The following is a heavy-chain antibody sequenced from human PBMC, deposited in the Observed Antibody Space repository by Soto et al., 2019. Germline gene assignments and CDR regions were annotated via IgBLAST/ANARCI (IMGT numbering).Heavy chain of an antibody. Sequence: SETLSLTCTVSGGSISSGDYYWSWIRQPPGKGLEWIGYIYYSGSTYYNPSPKSRVTISVDTSKNQFSLKLSSVTAADTAVYYCARSQTTVTSYDYCGQGTLVPVSS. CDR1: GGSISSGDYY. CDR2: IYYSGST. J-gene: IGHJ4*02. V-gene: IGHV4-30-4*01. D-gene: IGHD4-17*01. CDR3: ARSQTTVTSYDY.